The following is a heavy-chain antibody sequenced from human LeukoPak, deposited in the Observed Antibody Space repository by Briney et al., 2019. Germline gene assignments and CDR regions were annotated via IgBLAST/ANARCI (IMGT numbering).Heavy chain of an antibody. CDR1: GGSISSYY. V-gene: IGHV4-59*01. D-gene: IGHD3-10*01. Sequence: SETLSLTCTVSGGSISSYYWSWIRQPPGKGLEWIGYIYYSGSTNYNPSLKSRVTISVDTSKNQFSLKLSSVTAADTAVYYCARDKKESYYYGSGRRSPVWFDPWGQGTLVTVSS. CDR3: ARDKKESYYYGSGRRSPVWFDP. J-gene: IGHJ5*02. CDR2: IYYSGST.